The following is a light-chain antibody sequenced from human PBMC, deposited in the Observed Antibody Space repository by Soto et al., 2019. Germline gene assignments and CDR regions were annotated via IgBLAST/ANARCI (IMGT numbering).Light chain of an antibody. J-gene: IGKJ2*01. Sequence: EVVMTQSPATLSVSPGGRATLSCRASQSVSSDLAWYQQKPGQAPRLLIYGSSTRATGVPYRFTGSGSGTEFTPTISSLQSEDCAVYYCQQYNNWPPYTFGQGTKLEIK. CDR3: QQYNNWPPYT. CDR2: GSS. V-gene: IGKV3-15*01. CDR1: QSVSSD.